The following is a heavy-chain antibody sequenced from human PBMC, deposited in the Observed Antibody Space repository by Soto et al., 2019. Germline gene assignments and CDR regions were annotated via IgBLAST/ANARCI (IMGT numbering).Heavy chain of an antibody. J-gene: IGHJ3*02. CDR1: GFTFSDYY. CDR3: ARERLESCSAGRCYEPTNDAFDI. D-gene: IGHD2-15*01. CDR2: ISGSGYTI. Sequence: QVHRVESGGGLVKPGGSLGLSCSASGFTFSDYYRSWIRQPPGKGLEWVSYISGSGYTIYYADSVKGRFTISRDNAKNSLYLQMNSLRAEDTAVYYCARERLESCSAGRCYEPTNDAFDIWGQRTMVTVSS. V-gene: IGHV3-11*01.